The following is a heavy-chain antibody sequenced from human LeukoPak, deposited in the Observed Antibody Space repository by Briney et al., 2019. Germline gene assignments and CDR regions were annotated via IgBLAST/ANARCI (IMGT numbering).Heavy chain of an antibody. D-gene: IGHD3-9*01. Sequence: GESLQISCQGSGYSFTSYWIGWVRQLPGKGLEWMGIIYPGDSDTRYSPSFQGQVTISADKSISTAYLQWSSLKASDTAMYYCARHYDILTGYYVDYWGRGTLVTVSS. V-gene: IGHV5-51*01. CDR3: ARHYDILTGYYVDY. CDR1: GYSFTSYW. J-gene: IGHJ4*02. CDR2: IYPGDSDT.